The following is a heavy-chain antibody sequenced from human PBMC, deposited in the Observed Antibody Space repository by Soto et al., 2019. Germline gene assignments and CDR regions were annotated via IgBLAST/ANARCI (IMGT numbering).Heavy chain of an antibody. CDR1: GYSISSGYY. J-gene: IGHJ3*02. CDR2: IYHSGST. V-gene: IGHV4-38-2*02. D-gene: IGHD4-17*01. Sequence: PSETLSLTCAVSGYSISSGYYWGWIRQPPGKGLERIGGIYHSGSTYYNPSLKSRVTISVDTSKNQFSLKLSSVTAADTAVYYCARDLPDYGDAFDIWGQGTMVTVSS. CDR3: ARDLPDYGDAFDI.